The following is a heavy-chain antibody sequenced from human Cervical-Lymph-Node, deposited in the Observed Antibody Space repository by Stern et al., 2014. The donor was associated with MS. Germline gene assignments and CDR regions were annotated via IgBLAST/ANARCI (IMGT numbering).Heavy chain of an antibody. CDR1: GGSVSSGSRY. Sequence: QVQLVQSGPGLVKPSQTLSLTCTVSGGSVSSGSRYWSWIRQHPGTGLEWIGYISYSGNTYYSPSLQSRLTISMDTSKNQFSLKLRSVTATDTATYYCARVTEFLRFFYPDYWGQGTLVTVSS. J-gene: IGHJ4*02. CDR2: ISYSGNT. D-gene: IGHD3-3*01. CDR3: ARVTEFLRFFYPDY. V-gene: IGHV4-31*03.